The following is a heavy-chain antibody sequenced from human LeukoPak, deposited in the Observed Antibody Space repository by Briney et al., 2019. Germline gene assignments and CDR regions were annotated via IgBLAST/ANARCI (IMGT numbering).Heavy chain of an antibody. D-gene: IGHD3-22*01. CDR2: IYASGNT. J-gene: IGHJ4*02. CDR3: ARDLRYYDSSGYSYYFDY. Sequence: SETLSLTCTVSGGSISSYFWSWIRQPAGKGLEWIGRIYASGNTNYNPSLKSRLTMSIDTSKNQFSLRLSSVTAADTAVYYCARDLRYYDSSGYSYYFDYWGQGTLVTVSS. CDR1: GGSISSYF. V-gene: IGHV4-4*07.